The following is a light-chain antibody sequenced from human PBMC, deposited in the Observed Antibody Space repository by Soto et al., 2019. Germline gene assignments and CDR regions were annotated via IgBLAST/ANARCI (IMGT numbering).Light chain of an antibody. V-gene: IGKV1-33*01. Sequence: DIQMTQSPSSLSASVGDRVTITCQATQDISNYLNWYQQKPGKAPKLLIYDASNLETGVPSRFSGSGSGTDFTFTISSLQPEDSATYDCQQYDNLPPTFGGGTKVEIK. CDR2: DAS. J-gene: IGKJ4*01. CDR1: QDISNY. CDR3: QQYDNLPPT.